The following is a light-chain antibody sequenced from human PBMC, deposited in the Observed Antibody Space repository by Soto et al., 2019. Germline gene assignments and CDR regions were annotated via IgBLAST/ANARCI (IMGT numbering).Light chain of an antibody. Sequence: EIVMTQAPATLCVSPGERATLPCSARQSVSSDLAWYQQKPGQAPRLLIYGASTRATGIPARFSGSGSGTELTLTISSLQSEGFAVYYCQPYNTWPSVTFGPGTKVEI. J-gene: IGKJ4*01. CDR2: GAS. CDR3: QPYNTWPSVT. CDR1: QSVSSD. V-gene: IGKV3-15*01.